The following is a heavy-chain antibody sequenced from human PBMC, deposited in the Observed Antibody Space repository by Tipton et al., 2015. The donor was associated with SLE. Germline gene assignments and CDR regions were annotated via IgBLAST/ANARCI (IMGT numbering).Heavy chain of an antibody. CDR2: VYYNGRT. J-gene: IGHJ4*02. CDR3: ARTQYTFGGVIAPFDY. D-gene: IGHD3-16*02. CDR1: GGPTSSYY. V-gene: IGHV4-59*12. Sequence: TLSLTCTVSGGPTSSYYWSWIRQPPGKGLEWIGYVYYNGRTNYNPSLQSRVTISIDTSKNQFSLKLSSVTAADTAVYYCARTQYTFGGVIAPFDYWGQGTLVTVSS.